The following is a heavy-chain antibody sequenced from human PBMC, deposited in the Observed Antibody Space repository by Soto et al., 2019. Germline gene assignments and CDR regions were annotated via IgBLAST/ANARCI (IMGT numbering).Heavy chain of an antibody. Sequence: EVQLLESGGGLVQPGGSLRLSCAASGFTFSRYALSWVRQAPGQGLAWVSSISGDGATTFYADSVKGRFTASRDNSENTLYLQMNSLTVEDTAVYFCATVPNGIPEASGAWGQGTLVTVSS. CDR3: ATVPNGIPEASGA. CDR1: GFTFSRYA. J-gene: IGHJ4*02. D-gene: IGHD2-8*01. V-gene: IGHV3-23*01. CDR2: ISGDGATT.